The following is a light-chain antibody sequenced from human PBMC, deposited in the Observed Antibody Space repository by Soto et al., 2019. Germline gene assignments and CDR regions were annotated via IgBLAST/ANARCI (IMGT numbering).Light chain of an antibody. CDR2: DVS. Sequence: QSALTQPASVSGSPGQSITISCTGTSSDVGGYNYVSWYQQHPGKAPKLMIYDVSNRPSGVSARFSGSKSGNTASLTISGLQAEDEADYYFSSYTSGSSPVVFGGGTKLTVL. CDR1: SSDVGGYNY. J-gene: IGLJ2*01. V-gene: IGLV2-14*01. CDR3: SSYTSGSSPVV.